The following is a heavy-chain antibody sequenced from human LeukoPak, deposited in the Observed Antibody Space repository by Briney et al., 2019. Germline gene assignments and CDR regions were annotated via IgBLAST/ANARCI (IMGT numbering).Heavy chain of an antibody. Sequence: SETLSLTCTVSGGSISSGGYYWSWIRQHPGKGLEWIGYIYYSGSTNYNPSLKSRVTISVDTSKNQFSLKLSSVTAADTAVYYCARSLIDHYYDSSGYYDYWGQGTLVTVSS. CDR1: GGSISSGGYY. J-gene: IGHJ4*02. CDR3: ARSLIDHYYDSSGYYDY. D-gene: IGHD3-22*01. CDR2: IYYSGST. V-gene: IGHV4-61*08.